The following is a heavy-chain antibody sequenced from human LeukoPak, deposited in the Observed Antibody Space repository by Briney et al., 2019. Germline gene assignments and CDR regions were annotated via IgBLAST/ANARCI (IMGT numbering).Heavy chain of an antibody. Sequence: GGSLRLSCAASGFTFSSYSMDWVRQAPGKGLEWVSYISSDSRTIYYADSVKGRFTISRDNAKNSLYLQMKSLRDEDTAVYYCARYGSGTSYITNYFDYWGQGTLVTVSS. D-gene: IGHD3-10*01. CDR1: GFTFSSYS. V-gene: IGHV3-48*02. J-gene: IGHJ4*02. CDR3: ARYGSGTSYITNYFDY. CDR2: ISSDSRTI.